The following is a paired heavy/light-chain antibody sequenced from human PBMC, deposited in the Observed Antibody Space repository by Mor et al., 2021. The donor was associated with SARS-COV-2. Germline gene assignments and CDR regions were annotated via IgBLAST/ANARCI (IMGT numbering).Heavy chain of an antibody. CDR2: IYHSGST. Sequence: QVQLQESGPGLVKPSETLSLTCAVSGYSISSGYYWGWIRQPPGKGLEWIGSIYHSGSTYYNPSLKSRVTISVDTSKNQFSLKLSSVTAADTAVYYCARNDHIVVVPAANPYNWFDPWGQGTLVTVSS. J-gene: IGHJ5*02. V-gene: IGHV4-38-2*01. D-gene: IGHD2-2*01. CDR3: ARNDHIVVVPAANPYNWFDP. CDR1: GYSISSGYY.
Light chain of an antibody. V-gene: IGKV3-11*01. J-gene: IGKJ2*01. CDR3: QQRSNWPLMYT. CDR1: QSVSSY. CDR2: DAS. Sequence: EIVLTQSPATLSLSPGERATLSCRASQSVSSYLAWYQQKPGQAPRLLIYDASNRATGIPARFSGSGSGTDFTLTISSLEPEDFAVYYCQQRSNWPLMYTFGQGTKLEIK.